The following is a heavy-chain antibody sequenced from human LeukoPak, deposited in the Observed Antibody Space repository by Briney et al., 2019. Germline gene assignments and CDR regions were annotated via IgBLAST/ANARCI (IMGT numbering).Heavy chain of an antibody. D-gene: IGHD6-19*01. CDR2: IKQDGNER. CDR3: AGSGWQVYLDY. V-gene: IGHV3-7*01. Sequence: PGGSLRLSCAPSGFTFTTFWMSWVRQAPGKGLEWVANIKQDGNERYYVDSVKGRFTISRDNAKNSLYLQMNSLRAEDTGVYYCAGSGWQVYLDYWGQGALVTVSS. J-gene: IGHJ4*02. CDR1: GFTFTTFW.